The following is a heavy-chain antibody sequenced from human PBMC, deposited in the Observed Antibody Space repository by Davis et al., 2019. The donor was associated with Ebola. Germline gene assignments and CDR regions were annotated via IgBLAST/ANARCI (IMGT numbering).Heavy chain of an antibody. V-gene: IGHV2-5*02. Sequence: SGPTLAQPTHTFTPICTFSGFPLSPRGVGVGWIRQPPGKALEWLALIYRDDDKRYSPSLKSRLTITKDTSKNQVVLTMTNMDPVDTATYSCAHRRATVTNDAFDIWGQGTMVTVSS. J-gene: IGHJ3*02. D-gene: IGHD4-17*01. CDR3: AHRRATVTNDAFDI. CDR1: GFPLSPRGVG. CDR2: IYRDDDK.